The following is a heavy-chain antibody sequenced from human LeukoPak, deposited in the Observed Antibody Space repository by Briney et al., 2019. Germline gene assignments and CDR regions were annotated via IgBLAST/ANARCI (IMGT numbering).Heavy chain of an antibody. J-gene: IGHJ4*02. CDR3: AREEGYSYGQFDY. CDR1: GFTFSSYA. D-gene: IGHD5-18*01. CDR2: ISYDGSNK. Sequence: GSLSLSCAASGFTFSSYAMHWVRQAPGKGLEWVAVISYDGSNKYYADSVKGRFTISRDNSKNTLYLQMNSLRAEDTAVYYCAREEGYSYGQFDYWGQGTLVTVSS. V-gene: IGHV3-30*04.